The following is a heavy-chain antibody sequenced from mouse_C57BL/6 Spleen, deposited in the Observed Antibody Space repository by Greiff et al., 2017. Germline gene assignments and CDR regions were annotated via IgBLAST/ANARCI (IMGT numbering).Heavy chain of an antibody. J-gene: IGHJ4*01. CDR2: IHPNSGST. CDR1: GYTFTSYW. Sequence: QVQLQQPGAELVKPGASVKLSCKASGYTFTSYWMHWVKQRPGQGLEWIGMIHPNSGSTNYNEKFKSKATLTVDKSSSTAYMQLSSLTSEDSAVYYCAREYYDYDEGYAMDYWGQGTPVTVSS. D-gene: IGHD2-4*01. V-gene: IGHV1-64*01. CDR3: AREYYDYDEGYAMDY.